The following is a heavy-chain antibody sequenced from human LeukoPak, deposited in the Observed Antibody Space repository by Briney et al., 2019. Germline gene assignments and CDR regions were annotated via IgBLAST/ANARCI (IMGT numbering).Heavy chain of an antibody. CDR3: ARHIVVVPAAIRHYYYYYMDV. CDR1: GGTFSSYA. D-gene: IGHD2-2*02. V-gene: IGHV1-69*13. Sequence: SVKVSCKASGGTFSSYAISWVRQAPGQGLEWMGGIIPIFGTANYAQKFQGRVTITADESTSTAYMELSSLRSEDTAVYYCARHIVVVPAAIRHYYYYYMDVWGKGTTVTVSS. CDR2: IIPIFGTA. J-gene: IGHJ6*03.